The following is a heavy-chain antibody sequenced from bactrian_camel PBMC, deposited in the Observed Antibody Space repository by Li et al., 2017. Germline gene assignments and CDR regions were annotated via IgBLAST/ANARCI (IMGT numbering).Heavy chain of an antibody. Sequence: HVQLVESGGGHVQAGGSLRLSCTADEPSSVPSGISWFRQAPGKEREGVAYIYTSDGTARYADSVKGRFTISQGADKNTVYLQMNSLKPEDTAMYYCAADLLWGRYSATIRPADSGHFGQGTQVTVS. J-gene: IGHJ4*01. CDR1: EPSSVPSG. CDR2: IYTSDGTA. V-gene: IGHV3S63*01. D-gene: IGHD4*01.